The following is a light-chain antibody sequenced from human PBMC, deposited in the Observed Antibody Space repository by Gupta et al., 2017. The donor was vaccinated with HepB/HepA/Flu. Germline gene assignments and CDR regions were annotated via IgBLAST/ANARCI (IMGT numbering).Light chain of an antibody. CDR3: SSYTTGNPRYI. CDR1: SSDIGTFNY. J-gene: IGLJ1*01. CDR2: DVS. V-gene: IGLV2-14*03. Sequence: QSALPHPASVSGSPGQSFTISCTGPSSDIGTFNYVSWYQQSAGKAPNVLIHDVSNRPSGVSNRFSGSKSANTASLTISGLQAEDEAIYYCSSYTTGNPRYIFGTGTRVNVL.